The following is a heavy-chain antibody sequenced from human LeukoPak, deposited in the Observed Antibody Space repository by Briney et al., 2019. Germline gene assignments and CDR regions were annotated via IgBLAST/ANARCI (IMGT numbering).Heavy chain of an antibody. CDR1: GGSLNSYY. J-gene: IGHJ4*02. Sequence: SDTLSLTCTVSGGSLNSYYWGWIRQPAGKGLEWIGRIYTTGSTNYNPPLKSRVTISVDTSKNQFSLKLTSVTAADTGMYYCARAGYTISYHSLDYWGQGALVTVSS. V-gene: IGHV4-4*07. CDR3: ARAGYTISYHSLDY. D-gene: IGHD5-18*01. CDR2: IYTTGST.